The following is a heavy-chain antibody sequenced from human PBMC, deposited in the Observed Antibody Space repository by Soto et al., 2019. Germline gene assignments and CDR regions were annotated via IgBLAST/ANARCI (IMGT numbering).Heavy chain of an antibody. J-gene: IGHJ1*01. D-gene: IGHD3-10*01. Sequence: SGPTLVKPTQTLTLTCTFSGFSLSTSGVGVGWIRQPPGKALEWLALIYWDDDKRYSPSLKSRLTITKDTSKNQVVLTMTNMDPVDTATYYCAHRSITMVRGVREYFQHWGQGTLVTVSS. CDR1: GFSLSTSGVG. CDR3: AHRSITMVRGVREYFQH. V-gene: IGHV2-5*02. CDR2: IYWDDDK.